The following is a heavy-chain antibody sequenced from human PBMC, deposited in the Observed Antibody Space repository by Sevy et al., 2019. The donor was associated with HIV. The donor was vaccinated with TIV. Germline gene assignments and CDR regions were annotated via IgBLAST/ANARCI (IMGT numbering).Heavy chain of an antibody. CDR1: GFTFDYYW. D-gene: IGHD5-18*01. V-gene: IGHV3-7*03. J-gene: IGHJ3*01. CDR2: IKDDGSEK. Sequence: GGSLRLSCAASGFTFDYYWMNWVRQAPGKGLEWVANIKDDGSEKHYVDSVKGRFTISRDNAKNQLYVQMSSLRVEDTAVYYCVRTYDSSGYNNFSDGIFDLRGQGTKVTVSS. CDR3: VRTYDSSGYNNFSDGIFDL.